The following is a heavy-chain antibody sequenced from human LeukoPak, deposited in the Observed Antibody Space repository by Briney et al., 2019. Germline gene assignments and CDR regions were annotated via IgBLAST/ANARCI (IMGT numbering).Heavy chain of an antibody. V-gene: IGHV1-69*13. D-gene: IGHD3-22*01. Sequence: SVKVSCKASGATFTTFAIIWVRQAPEQGLEWMGGIIPIFGTANYAQKFQGRVTITADASTSTAYMELSSLRSEDTAVYYCAFGAGGLQKWFLRIDYWGQGTLVTVSS. CDR3: AFGAGGLQKWFLRIDY. CDR2: IIPIFGTA. J-gene: IGHJ4*02. CDR1: GATFTTFA.